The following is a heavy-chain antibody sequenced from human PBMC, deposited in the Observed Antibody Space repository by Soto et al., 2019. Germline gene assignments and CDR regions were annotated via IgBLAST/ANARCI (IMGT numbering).Heavy chain of an antibody. V-gene: IGHV3-30-3*01. J-gene: IGHJ4*02. CDR2: ISYDGSNK. D-gene: IGHD1-26*01. CDR3: ARSMAGELLD. Sequence: GGSLRLSCAASGFTFSSYAMHWVRQAPGKGLEWVAVISYDGSNKDYADSVKGRFTVSRDNSKNTLYLQMNSLRAEDTAVYYCARSMAGELLDWGQGTLVTVSS. CDR1: GFTFSSYA.